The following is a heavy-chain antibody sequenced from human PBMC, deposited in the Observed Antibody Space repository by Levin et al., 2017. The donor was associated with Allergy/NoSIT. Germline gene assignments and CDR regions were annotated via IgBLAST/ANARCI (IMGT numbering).Heavy chain of an antibody. CDR2: IYHSGST. D-gene: IGHD2-8*01. V-gene: IGHV4-39*07. J-gene: IGHJ6*02. Sequence: SPTLSLTCTVSGGSISTSSYYWGWIRQPPGKGLEWIGNIYHSGSTYYTPSLRSRVTISVDTSKNQFSLRVNSVTAADTAVYYCARDEMVHEIQYYYGMDVWGQGTTVTVSS. CDR1: GGSISTSSYY. CDR3: ARDEMVHEIQYYYGMDV.